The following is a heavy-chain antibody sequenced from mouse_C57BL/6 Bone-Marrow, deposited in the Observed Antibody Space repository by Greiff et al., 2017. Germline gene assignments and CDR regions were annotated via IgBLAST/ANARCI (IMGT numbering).Heavy chain of an antibody. D-gene: IGHD2-4*01. V-gene: IGHV5-4*01. CDR3: ARDRGITTRRYYFDY. Sequence: EVQRVESGGGLVKPGGSLKLSCAASGFTFSSYAMSWVRQTPEKRLEWVATISDGGSYTYYPDNVKGRFTISRDNAKNNLYLQMSHLKSEDTAMYYCARDRGITTRRYYFDYWGQGTTLTVSS. CDR1: GFTFSSYA. J-gene: IGHJ2*01. CDR2: ISDGGSYT.